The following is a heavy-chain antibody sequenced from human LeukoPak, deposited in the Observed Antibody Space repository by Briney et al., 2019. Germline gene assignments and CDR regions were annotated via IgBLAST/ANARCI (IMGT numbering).Heavy chain of an antibody. V-gene: IGHV4-39*01. CDR2: IYDSGDT. Sequence: SETLSLTCTVSGGSISSSTYYWDWIRQHPGQGLEWIGNIYDSGDTYYTPSLKSRVTMFVDTSKNQFSLKLSSVTAADTAVYYCARHGRPGYGGYENAFDIWGQGTMVTVSS. CDR1: GGSISSSTYY. CDR3: ARHGRPGYGGYENAFDI. D-gene: IGHD5-12*01. J-gene: IGHJ3*02.